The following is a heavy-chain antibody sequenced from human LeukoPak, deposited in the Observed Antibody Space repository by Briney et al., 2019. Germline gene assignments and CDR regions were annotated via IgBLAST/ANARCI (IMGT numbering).Heavy chain of an antibody. V-gene: IGHV3-9*01. Sequence: GRSLRLSCAASGFTFDDYAMHWVRQAPGKGLEWVSGISWNSGSIGYADSVKGRFTISRDNAKNSLYLQMNSLRAEDTAVYYCARAGSAVAGTGTYYYYGMDVWGQGTTVAVSS. D-gene: IGHD6-19*01. J-gene: IGHJ6*02. CDR2: ISWNSGSI. CDR3: ARAGSAVAGTGTYYYYGMDV. CDR1: GFTFDDYA.